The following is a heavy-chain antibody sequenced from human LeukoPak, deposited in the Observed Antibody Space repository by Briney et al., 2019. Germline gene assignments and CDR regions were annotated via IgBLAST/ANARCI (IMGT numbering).Heavy chain of an antibody. CDR2: IYPGDSDT. CDR3: ARHKYYDSSGNVFDI. J-gene: IGHJ3*02. Sequence: GESLKISCKGSGYNFTSYWIGWARQMPGKGLEWMGIIYPGDSDTRYSPSFQGQVTISADKSISTAYLQWSSLKASDTAMYYCARHKYYDSSGNVFDIWGQGTMVTVSS. CDR1: GYNFTSYW. D-gene: IGHD3-22*01. V-gene: IGHV5-51*01.